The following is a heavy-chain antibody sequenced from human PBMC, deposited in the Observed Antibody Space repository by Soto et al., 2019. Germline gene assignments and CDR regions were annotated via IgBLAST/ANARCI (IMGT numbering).Heavy chain of an antibody. Sequence: SETLSLTCTVSGGSISTSSYYWGWIRQPPGKGLEWLGSLYYNGATLYNPSLKSRVTISLDTSKNQFSLKVSSVTAADTAVYYCAREGRGNTEPPGGSGAYWGQGHPVTVSS. V-gene: IGHV4-39*02. J-gene: IGHJ4*02. CDR3: AREGRGNTEPPGGSGAY. CDR2: LYYNGAT. CDR1: GGSISTSSYY. D-gene: IGHD3-10*01.